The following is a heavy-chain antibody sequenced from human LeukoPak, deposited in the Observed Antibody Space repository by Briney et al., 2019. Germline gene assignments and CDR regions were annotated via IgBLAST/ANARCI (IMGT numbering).Heavy chain of an antibody. Sequence: DPGGSLRLSCAASGFTFSMAWMSWVRQTPGKGLEWVGRIRNKVNRYSTEYAASVRGRFTISRDESKNTLFLQMNSLKTEDTAVYYCARSGSYQPFDSWGQGTLVTVSS. J-gene: IGHJ4*02. CDR1: GFTFSMAW. CDR3: ARSGSYQPFDS. D-gene: IGHD1-26*01. CDR2: IRNKVNRYST. V-gene: IGHV3-72*01.